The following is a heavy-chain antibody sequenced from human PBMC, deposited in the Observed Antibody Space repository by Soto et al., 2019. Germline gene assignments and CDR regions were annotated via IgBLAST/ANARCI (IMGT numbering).Heavy chain of an antibody. D-gene: IGHD6-13*01. V-gene: IGHV1-18*01. CDR3: ARSIAAAVDFDY. Sequence: QVQLVQSGAEVKKPGASVKVSCKASGYTFTSYGISWERQSPGQGLEWMGWISAYSGSTNYAQKLQGRVTMTTDTSTSTAYMELRSLRSDDTAVYYCARSIAAAVDFDYWGQGTLVTVSS. CDR2: ISAYSGST. J-gene: IGHJ4*02. CDR1: GYTFTSYG.